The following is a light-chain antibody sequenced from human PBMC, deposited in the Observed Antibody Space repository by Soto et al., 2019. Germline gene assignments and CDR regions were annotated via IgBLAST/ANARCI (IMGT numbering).Light chain of an antibody. CDR3: SSHTSYSTRV. CDR1: SSDVGGYNY. Sequence: QSVLTQPASVSGSPGQSIAISCTGTSSDVGGYNYVSWYQQHPGKAPKLMIHEESNRPSGISEHFSGSKSGNTASLTISGLQADDEADYYCSSHTSYSTRVFGTGTKVNVL. J-gene: IGLJ1*01. V-gene: IGLV2-14*01. CDR2: EES.